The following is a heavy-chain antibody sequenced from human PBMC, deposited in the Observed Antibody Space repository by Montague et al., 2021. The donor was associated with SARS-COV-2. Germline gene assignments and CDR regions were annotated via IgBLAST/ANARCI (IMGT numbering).Heavy chain of an antibody. D-gene: IGHD2-15*01. J-gene: IGHJ4*02. CDR2: IYHSGST. CDR1: GGPITSYY. CDR3: ASTGGYCTGGRCYYVY. Sequence: SETLSLTCAVSGGPITSYYWNWIRQPPGKGLEYIGYIYHSGSTNYNPSLKSRVTISIDTSKNQFSLELSSVTAADMAVYYCASTGGYCTGGRCYYVYWGQGTLVTVSS. V-gene: IGHV4-59*01.